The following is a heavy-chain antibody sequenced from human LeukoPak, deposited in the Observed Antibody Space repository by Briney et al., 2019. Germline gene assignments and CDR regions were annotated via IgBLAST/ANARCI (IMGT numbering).Heavy chain of an antibody. J-gene: IGHJ4*02. CDR1: GFTFSDYY. Sequence: GGSLRLSCAASGFTFSDYYVNWIRQAPGKGLEWVSYISSSAGTMSYADSVKGRFTISRDNAKNSLYLQMNSLRPEDTAVYYCARGQYDILTGLPLPDSWGQGTLVTVSS. CDR3: ARGQYDILTGLPLPDS. D-gene: IGHD3-9*01. CDR2: ISSSAGTM. V-gene: IGHV3-11*04.